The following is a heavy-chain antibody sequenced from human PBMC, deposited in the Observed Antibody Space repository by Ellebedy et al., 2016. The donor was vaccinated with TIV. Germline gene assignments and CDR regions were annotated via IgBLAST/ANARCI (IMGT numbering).Heavy chain of an antibody. CDR3: ARGVIITGYFDWLLLNYFDY. D-gene: IGHD3-9*01. Sequence: SETLSLTCTVSGGSISSYYWSWIRQPAGKGLEWIGRIYTSGSTNYNPSLKSRVTMSVDTSKNQFSLKLSSVTAADTAVYYCARGVIITGYFDWLLLNYFDYWGQGTLVTVSS. V-gene: IGHV4-4*07. CDR2: IYTSGST. CDR1: GGSISSYY. J-gene: IGHJ4*02.